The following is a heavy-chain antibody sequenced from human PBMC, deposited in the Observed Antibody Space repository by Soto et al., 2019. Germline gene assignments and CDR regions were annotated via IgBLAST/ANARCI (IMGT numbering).Heavy chain of an antibody. CDR2: IYNSENT. D-gene: IGHD4-17*01. CDR3: ARANPGVTTVVTSHYFDY. J-gene: IGHJ4*02. V-gene: IGHV4-59*12. Sequence: PSETLSLTCTVSGGSISSYYWSWIRQPPGKGLEWIGYIYNSENTNYNPSLKSRVTISVDTSKNQFSLKLSSVTAADTAVYYCARANPGVTTVVTSHYFDYWGQGTLVTV. CDR1: GGSISSYY.